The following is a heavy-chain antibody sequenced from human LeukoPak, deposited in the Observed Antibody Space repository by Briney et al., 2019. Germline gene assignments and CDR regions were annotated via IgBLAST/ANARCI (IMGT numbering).Heavy chain of an antibody. CDR3: AIDEPNYAPYDFDY. CDR1: RLTFSKAW. D-gene: IGHD4/OR15-4a*01. V-gene: IGHV3-15*01. Sequence: GGSLRLSCAASRLTFSKAWMNWVRQAPGKGLEWVGRIKSKGDGETTDYAAPVKGRFTISRDDSNNMVYLQMNSLKIEDTAVYYCAIDEPNYAPYDFDYWGQGTLVTVSS. CDR2: IKSKGDGETT. J-gene: IGHJ4*02.